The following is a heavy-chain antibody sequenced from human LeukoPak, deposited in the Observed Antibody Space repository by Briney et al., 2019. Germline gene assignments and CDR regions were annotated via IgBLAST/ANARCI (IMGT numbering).Heavy chain of an antibody. CDR1: GYTFTGYY. J-gene: IGHJ6*02. Sequence: GASVKVSCKASGYTFTGYYMHWVRQAPGQGLEWMGWINPNSGGTNYAQKFQCWVTMTRDTSISTGYMELSRLRSDDTAVYYCARENVVVPAATREYYYYGMDVWGQGTTVTVSS. CDR3: ARENVVVPAATREYYYYGMDV. CDR2: INPNSGGT. D-gene: IGHD2-2*01. V-gene: IGHV1-2*04.